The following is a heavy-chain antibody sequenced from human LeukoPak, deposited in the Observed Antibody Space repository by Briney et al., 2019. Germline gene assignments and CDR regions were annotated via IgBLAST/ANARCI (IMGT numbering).Heavy chain of an antibody. V-gene: IGHV4-59*01. Sequence: PSETLSLTCTVSGVSINSSYWSWIRQPPGKGLEWIGYISYRGNTNYNPSLKSRVTMSVDTSKNQFSLRLTSLTAADTAVFYCARVQFDSSGFYSYFDHWGQGALVTVSS. D-gene: IGHD3-22*01. J-gene: IGHJ4*02. CDR1: GVSINSSY. CDR2: ISYRGNT. CDR3: ARVQFDSSGFYSYFDH.